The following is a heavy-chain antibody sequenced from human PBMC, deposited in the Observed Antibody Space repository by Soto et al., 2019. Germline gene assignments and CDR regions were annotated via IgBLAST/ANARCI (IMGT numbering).Heavy chain of an antibody. Sequence: EVQLVESGGGLIQPGGSLRLSCAASGFTVSSNYMSWVRQAPGKGLEWVSVIYSGGSTYYADSVKGRFTISRDNSKNTLYLQMNSLRAEDTVVYYCARDLGGRNYYYGMDVWGQGTTVTVSS. CDR1: GFTVSSNY. D-gene: IGHD3-16*01. J-gene: IGHJ6*02. CDR3: ARDLGGRNYYYGMDV. CDR2: IYSGGST. V-gene: IGHV3-53*01.